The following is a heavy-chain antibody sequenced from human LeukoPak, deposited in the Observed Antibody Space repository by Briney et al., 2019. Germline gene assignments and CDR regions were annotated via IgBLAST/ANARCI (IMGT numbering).Heavy chain of an antibody. V-gene: IGHV4-34*01. CDR3: ARGRRGITMVRGVNFDY. Sequence: PSETLSLTCAVYGGSFSGYYWSWIRQPPGKGLEWIGEINHSGSTNYNPSLKSRVTISVDTSKNQLSLKLSSVTAADTAVYYCARGRRGITMVRGVNFDYWGQGTLVTVSS. J-gene: IGHJ4*02. D-gene: IGHD3-10*01. CDR1: GGSFSGYY. CDR2: INHSGST.